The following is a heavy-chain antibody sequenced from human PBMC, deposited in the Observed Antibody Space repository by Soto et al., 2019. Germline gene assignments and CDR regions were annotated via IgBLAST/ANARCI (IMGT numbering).Heavy chain of an antibody. CDR1: GFIFSDNN. D-gene: IGHD2-2*01. CDR2: ISRSGDSI. V-gene: IGHV3-11*01. J-gene: IGHJ3*02. Sequence: QVQLVESGGGSVRPGGSLRLSCAASGFIFSDNNINWIRQAPGKGLEWVSSISRSGDSIYYADSVEGRFTVSRDNTKNSLYLQMNSLRAEDTAVYYCTRSDCSTASCSPHSAFDIWGQGTFVTVSS. CDR3: TRSDCSTASCSPHSAFDI.